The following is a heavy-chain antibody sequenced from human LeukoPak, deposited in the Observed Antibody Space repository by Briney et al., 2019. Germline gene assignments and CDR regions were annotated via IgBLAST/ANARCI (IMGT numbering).Heavy chain of an antibody. CDR3: ARPSFIAAAGGAFDI. CDR1: GYTFTSYY. CDR2: INPSGGST. V-gene: IGHV1-46*01. Sequence: GASVRVSCRASGYTFTSYYMHWVRQAPGQGLEWMGIINPSGGSTSYAQKFQGRVTMTRDTSTSTVYMELSSLRSEDTAVYYCARPSFIAAAGGAFDIWGQGTMVTVSS. D-gene: IGHD6-13*01. J-gene: IGHJ3*02.